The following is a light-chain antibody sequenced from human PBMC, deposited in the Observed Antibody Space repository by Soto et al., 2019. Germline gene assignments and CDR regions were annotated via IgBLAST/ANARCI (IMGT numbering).Light chain of an antibody. CDR3: AAWDDSLSGWV. CDR1: SSNIGSNF. V-gene: IGLV1-47*01. Sequence: QSVLTQPPSVSGTPGQRVSFFCSGSSSNIGSNFVYWYQQFPGTAPKLLIYRNNQRPSGVPDRFSGSKSGTSASLAISGLPSEDEADYYCAAWDDSLSGWVFGGGTKLTVL. CDR2: RNN. J-gene: IGLJ3*02.